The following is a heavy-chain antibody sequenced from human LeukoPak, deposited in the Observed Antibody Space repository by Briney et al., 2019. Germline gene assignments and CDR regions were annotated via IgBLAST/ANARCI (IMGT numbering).Heavy chain of an antibody. CDR2: ISGSSSTI. D-gene: IGHD3-3*01. CDR3: ARDVLRFLEWLSDYYYYGMDV. CDR1: GFTFSWHS. V-gene: IGHV3-48*04. Sequence: RGSLRLSCAASGFTFSWHSMNWVRQAPGKGLEWVSYISGSSSTIYYADSVKGRFTISRDNAKNSLYLQMNSLRAEDTAVYYCARDVLRFLEWLSDYYYYGMDVWGQGTTVTVSS. J-gene: IGHJ6*02.